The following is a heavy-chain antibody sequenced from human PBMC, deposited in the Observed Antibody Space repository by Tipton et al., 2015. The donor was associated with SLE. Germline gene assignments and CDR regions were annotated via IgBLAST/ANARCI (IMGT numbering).Heavy chain of an antibody. Sequence: TLSLTCTVSGGSMSSSGYYWGWIRQPPRMGLGWIATIYYSGNTFYNPSLKSRVTMSVDTSKNQFSLKLNSVTAADTAVYYCARLSFGYNSGWYIDYWGQGTLVTVSS. CDR3: ARLSFGYNSGWYIDY. J-gene: IGHJ4*02. CDR1: GGSMSSSGYY. CDR2: IYYSGNT. D-gene: IGHD6-19*01. V-gene: IGHV4-39*01.